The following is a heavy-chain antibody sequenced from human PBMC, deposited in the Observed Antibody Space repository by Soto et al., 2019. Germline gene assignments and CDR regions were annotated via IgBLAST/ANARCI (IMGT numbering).Heavy chain of an antibody. CDR1: GYTFTSYA. V-gene: IGHV1-3*01. Sequence: ASVKVSCKASGYTFTSYAMHWVRQAPGQRLEWMGWINAGNGNTKYSQKFQGRVTITRDTSASTAYMELGSLRSEDTAVYYCARAWVVVTAPDHWGQGTLVTVSS. D-gene: IGHD2-21*02. CDR2: INAGNGNT. CDR3: ARAWVVVTAPDH. J-gene: IGHJ4*02.